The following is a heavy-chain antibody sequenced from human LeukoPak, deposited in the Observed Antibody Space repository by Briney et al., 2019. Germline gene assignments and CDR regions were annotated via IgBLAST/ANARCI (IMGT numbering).Heavy chain of an antibody. D-gene: IGHD2-21*01. CDR3: ARQYIVAGGDALDI. CDR1: GYTFTSYD. J-gene: IGHJ3*02. V-gene: IGHV1-8*01. CDR2: MNPHSGKT. Sequence: ASVKVSCKASGYTFTSYDINWVRQAPGQGLEWMGWMNPHSGKTASAQRFQGRVSMTRNSSINTAYMELHSLRSEDTAVYFCARQYIVAGGDALDIWGHGTMVSVS.